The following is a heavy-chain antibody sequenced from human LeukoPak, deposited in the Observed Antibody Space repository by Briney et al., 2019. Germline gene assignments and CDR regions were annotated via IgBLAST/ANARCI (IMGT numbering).Heavy chain of an antibody. CDR1: GGSFSGYY. J-gene: IGHJ4*02. CDR2: INHSGST. D-gene: IGHD1-26*01. V-gene: IGHV4-34*01. CDR3: ARGLYSGSYGKVFDY. Sequence: SETLSLTXAVYGGSFSGYYWSWIRQPPGKGLEWIGEINHSGSTNYNPSLKSRVTISVDTSKNQFSLKLSSVTAADTAVYYCARGLYSGSYGKVFDYWGQGTLVTVSS.